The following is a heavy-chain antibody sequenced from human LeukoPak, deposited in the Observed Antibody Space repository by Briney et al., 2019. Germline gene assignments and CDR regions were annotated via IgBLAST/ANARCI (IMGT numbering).Heavy chain of an antibody. CDR3: ARAMVRGVAENWFDP. V-gene: IGHV1-2*02. J-gene: IGHJ5*02. CDR2: INPNSGGT. D-gene: IGHD3-10*01. Sequence: GASVKVSCKASGYTFTGYYMHLVRQAPGQGLEWMGWINPNSGGTNYAQKFRGRLTMTRDTSISTAYMELSRLRSDDTAVYYCARAMVRGVAENWFDPWGQGTLVTVSS. CDR1: GYTFTGYY.